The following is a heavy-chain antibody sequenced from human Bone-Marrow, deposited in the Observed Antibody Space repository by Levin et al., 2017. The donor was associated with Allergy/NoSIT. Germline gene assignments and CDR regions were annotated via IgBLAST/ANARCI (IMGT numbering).Heavy chain of an antibody. CDR2: IKPDGSEK. CDR1: GFTFSSYW. Sequence: GGSLRLSCAASGFTFSSYWMSWVRQAPGKGLDWVANIKPDGSEKFYVDSVKGRFTISRDNAKNSLYLQMNSLKVEDTAVYYCARDFDGRDYWGQGTLVTVSS. CDR3: ARDFDGRDY. V-gene: IGHV3-7*04. D-gene: IGHD1-1*01. J-gene: IGHJ4*02.